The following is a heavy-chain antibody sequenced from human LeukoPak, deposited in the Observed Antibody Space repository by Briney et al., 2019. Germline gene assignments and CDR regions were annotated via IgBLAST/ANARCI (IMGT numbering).Heavy chain of an antibody. J-gene: IGHJ6*02. CDR1: GFTFSSYG. D-gene: IGHD3-22*01. CDR2: ISYDGSNE. V-gene: IGHV3-30*18. CDR3: AKDGLGSRFDSSAPGIYFGMDV. Sequence: PGRSLRLSCAASGFTFSSYGMHWVRQAPGKGLEWVAVISYDGSNEHYADSVKGRFTMSRDNSKNTLYLHMNSLRAEDTAVYYCAKDGLGSRFDSSAPGIYFGMDVWGQGTTVTVSS.